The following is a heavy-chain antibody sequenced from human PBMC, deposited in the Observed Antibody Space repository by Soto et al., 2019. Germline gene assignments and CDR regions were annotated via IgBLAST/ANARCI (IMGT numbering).Heavy chain of an antibody. V-gene: IGHV3-15*07. D-gene: IGHD2-15*01. CDR1: GFSFNEAW. Sequence: EVQLVESAGGLVKPGGSLRISCVASGFSFNEAWMNWVRQAPGQGLESVGRIKTSAGGGATNSDAPVQGRFTISRDDSKNTLYLHMNRLRTEDTAIYYCTTGSVEGIWGQGTTVIVSS. CDR3: TTGSVEGI. J-gene: IGHJ6*02. CDR2: IKTSAGGGAT.